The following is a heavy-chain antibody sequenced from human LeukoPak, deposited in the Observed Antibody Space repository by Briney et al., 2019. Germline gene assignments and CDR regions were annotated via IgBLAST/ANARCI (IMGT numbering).Heavy chain of an antibody. CDR1: GFTFSSYS. D-gene: IGHD3-10*02. Sequence: PGGSLRLSCAASGFTFSSYSMNWVRQAPGKGLEWVSYISSSGSTIYYADSVKGRFTISRDNAKNSLYLQMNSLRAEDTAVYYCASIDFRITMSIDYWGQGTLVTVSS. CDR2: ISSSGSTI. CDR3: ASIDFRITMSIDY. J-gene: IGHJ4*02. V-gene: IGHV3-48*04.